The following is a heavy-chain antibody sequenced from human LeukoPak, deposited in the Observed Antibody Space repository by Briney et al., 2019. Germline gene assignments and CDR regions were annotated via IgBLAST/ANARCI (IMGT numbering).Heavy chain of an antibody. Sequence: SETLSLTCTVSGGSISSYYWSWIRQPPGKGLEWIAYIYYSGSTNYNPSLKSRVTISVDTSKNKFSLKLSSVTAADTAVYYCARRRIAAAGGDAFDIWGQGTMVTVSS. D-gene: IGHD6-13*01. J-gene: IGHJ3*02. CDR1: GGSISSYY. V-gene: IGHV4-59*01. CDR2: IYYSGST. CDR3: ARRRIAAAGGDAFDI.